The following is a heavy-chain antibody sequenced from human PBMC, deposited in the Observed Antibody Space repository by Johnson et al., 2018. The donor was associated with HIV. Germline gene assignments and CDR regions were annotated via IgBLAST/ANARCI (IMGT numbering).Heavy chain of an antibody. V-gene: IGHV3-30-3*01. CDR2: ISYDGSTK. CDR3: ARDQRGGYSYGDAFDF. J-gene: IGHJ3*01. Sequence: HVQLVESGGGVVQPGRSLRLSCAASGFTFSTYAIHWVRQDPGKGLEWVAIISYDGSTKYYADSVKGRFTISRDNSKNSLYLQMNTMRAEDTAVYYCARDQRGGYSYGDAFDFWGQGTVVSVST. D-gene: IGHD5-18*01. CDR1: GFTFSTYA.